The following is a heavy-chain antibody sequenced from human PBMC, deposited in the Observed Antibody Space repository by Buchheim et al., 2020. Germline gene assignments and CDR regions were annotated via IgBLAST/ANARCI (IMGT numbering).Heavy chain of an antibody. Sequence: QVQLQESGPGLVKPSGTLSLTCAVSGGSISSSNWWSWVRQPPGKGLEWIGEIYHSGSTNYNPSLKSRFTISVDKSKNQFSLKLSSVTAADTAVYYCARVVSSTSRMGYYYYYYGMDVWGQGTT. D-gene: IGHD2-2*01. CDR1: GGSISSSNW. CDR3: ARVVSSTSRMGYYYYYYGMDV. J-gene: IGHJ6*02. V-gene: IGHV4-4*02. CDR2: IYHSGST.